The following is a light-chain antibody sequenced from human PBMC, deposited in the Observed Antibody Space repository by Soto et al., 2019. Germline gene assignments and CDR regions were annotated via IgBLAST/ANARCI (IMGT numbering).Light chain of an antibody. J-gene: IGLJ3*02. Sequence: QTVVTQEPSLTVSPGGTVTLTCGSSTGAVTSGHYPYWFQQKPGQAPRTLIYDTSNKHSWTPARFSGSLLGGKAALTLSGAQPEDEAEYYCFLSYSGASWVIGGGTQLTVL. CDR1: TGAVTSGHY. CDR2: DTS. V-gene: IGLV7-46*01. CDR3: FLSYSGASWV.